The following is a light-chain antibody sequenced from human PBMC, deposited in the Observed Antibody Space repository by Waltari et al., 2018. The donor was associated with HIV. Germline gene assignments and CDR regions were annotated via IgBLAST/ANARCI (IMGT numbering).Light chain of an antibody. Sequence: QSALTQPASLSGSPGQAITRSCNRTNNYVGGYNYVPWYQQHPGKAPKLMIYDVSNRPSGVSNRFSGSKSGNTASLTISGLQAEDEADYYCSSYTSSSTRVFGGGTKLTVL. CDR3: SSYTSSSTRV. CDR1: NNYVGGYNY. J-gene: IGLJ3*02. CDR2: DVS. V-gene: IGLV2-14*03.